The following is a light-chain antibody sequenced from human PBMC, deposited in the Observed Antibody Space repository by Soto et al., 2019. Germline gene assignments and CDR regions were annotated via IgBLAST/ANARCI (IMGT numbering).Light chain of an antibody. CDR1: QSVGSY. V-gene: IGKV3-11*01. CDR2: DAS. CDR3: QQRSNWPRGS. J-gene: IGKJ2*01. Sequence: EIVLTQSPATLSLSPGERATLSCRASQSVGSYLGWYQHKPGQAPRLLIYDASNRAPGIPARFSGSGSGTDFTLTISSLEPEVVAVYYCQQRSNWPRGSFGQGTKLEMK.